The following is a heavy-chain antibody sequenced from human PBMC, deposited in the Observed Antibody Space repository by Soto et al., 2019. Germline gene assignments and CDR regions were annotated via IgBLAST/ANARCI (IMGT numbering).Heavy chain of an antibody. J-gene: IGHJ4*02. D-gene: IGHD6-6*01. V-gene: IGHV4-39*01. CDR1: GGSVSSRSYY. CDR2: IYYSGST. Sequence: SETLSLTCTVAGGSVSSRSYYWDWIRQPPGKGLEWIGSIYYSGSTYYNPSLKSRVTISVDTSKNQFSLKLSSVTAADTAVYYCAGSRAALKDSFDYWGQGTLVTASS. CDR3: AGSRAALKDSFDY.